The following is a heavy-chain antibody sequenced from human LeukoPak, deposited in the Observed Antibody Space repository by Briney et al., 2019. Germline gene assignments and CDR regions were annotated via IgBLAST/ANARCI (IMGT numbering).Heavy chain of an antibody. Sequence: SETLSLTCAVYGGSFSGYHWSWIRQPPGKGLEWIGEINHSGSTNYNPSLKSRVTISVDTSKNQFSLKLSSVTAADTAVYYCASIYASSLYYFDYWGQGTLVTVSS. CDR2: INHSGST. D-gene: IGHD4-17*01. J-gene: IGHJ4*02. CDR1: GGSFSGYH. V-gene: IGHV4-34*01. CDR3: ASIYASSLYYFDY.